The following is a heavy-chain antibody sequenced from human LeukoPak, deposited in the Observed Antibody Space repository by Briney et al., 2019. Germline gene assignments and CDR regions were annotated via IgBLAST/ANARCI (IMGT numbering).Heavy chain of an antibody. J-gene: IGHJ6*04. V-gene: IGHV4-59*01. CDR1: GGSISSYY. CDR3: ARAGGHSSSWYTHYGMDV. D-gene: IGHD6-13*01. Sequence: SETLSLTCTVSGGSISSYYWSWIRQPPGKGLEWIGYIYYSGSTNYNPSVKSRVTISVDTSKNQFSLKLSSVTAADTAVYYCARAGGHSSSWYTHYGMDVWGKGTTVTVSS. CDR2: IYYSGST.